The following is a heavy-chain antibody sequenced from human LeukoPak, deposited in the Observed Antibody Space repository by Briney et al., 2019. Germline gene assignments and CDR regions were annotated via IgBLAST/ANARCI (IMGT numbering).Heavy chain of an antibody. CDR1: GGSISSYY. Sequence: SETLSLTCTVSGGSISSYYWSWIRQPPGKGLEWIGYIYYSGSTNYNPSLKSRVTISVDTSKNQFSLKLSSVTAADTDVYYCAGERGYRYGVDYWGQGTLVTVSS. J-gene: IGHJ4*02. CDR3: AGERGYRYGVDY. V-gene: IGHV4-59*01. D-gene: IGHD5-18*01. CDR2: IYYSGST.